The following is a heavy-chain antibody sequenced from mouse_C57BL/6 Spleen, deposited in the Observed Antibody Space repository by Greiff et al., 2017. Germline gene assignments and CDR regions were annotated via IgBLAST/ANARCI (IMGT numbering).Heavy chain of an antibody. D-gene: IGHD1-1*01. Sequence: VHVKQSGPELVKPGASVKISCKASGYSFTDYNMNWVKQSNGKSLEWIGVINPNYGTTSYNLKFKGKATLTVDQSSSTAYMQLNSLTSEDSAVYYCARVYYGSSHGYYFDYWGQGTTLTVSS. V-gene: IGHV1-39*01. CDR2: INPNYGTT. J-gene: IGHJ2*01. CDR1: GYSFTDYN. CDR3: ARVYYGSSHGYYFDY.